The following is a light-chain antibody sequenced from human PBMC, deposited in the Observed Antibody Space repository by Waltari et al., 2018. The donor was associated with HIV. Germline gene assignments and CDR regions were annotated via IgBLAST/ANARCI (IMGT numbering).Light chain of an antibody. Sequence: QLVLTQSPSASASLGASVKFTCTLSSGHSNYDSAWHQQQPEKGPRYLMKLNSDGSHSKGDAIPVPFSGSSSGAERYLTISSLQSEDEADYYCQTWDTGIRVFGGGTKLTVL. J-gene: IGLJ3*02. V-gene: IGLV4-69*01. CDR2: LNSDGSH. CDR3: QTWDTGIRV. CDR1: SGHSNYD.